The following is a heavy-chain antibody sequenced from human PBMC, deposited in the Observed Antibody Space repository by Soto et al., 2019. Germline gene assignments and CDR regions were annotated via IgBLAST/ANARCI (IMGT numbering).Heavy chain of an antibody. D-gene: IGHD5-12*01. CDR3: ARAGRDGYTATDY. Sequence: EVQLVESGGGLVKPGGSLRLSCAASRFTFSSYSMNWVRQAPGKGLEWVSSISSSSSYIYYADSVKGRFTISRDNAKNSLYLQMNSLRAEDTAVYYCARAGRDGYTATDYWGQGTLVTVSS. V-gene: IGHV3-21*01. CDR2: ISSSSSYI. CDR1: RFTFSSYS. J-gene: IGHJ4*02.